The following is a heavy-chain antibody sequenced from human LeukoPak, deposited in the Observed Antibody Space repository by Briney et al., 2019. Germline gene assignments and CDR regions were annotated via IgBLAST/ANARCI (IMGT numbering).Heavy chain of an antibody. Sequence: GGSLRLSCAASGFTFSSYWMSWVRQAPGMGLEWVANIKQDGSEKYYVDSVKGRFTISRDNAKNSLYLQMNSLRAEDTAVYYCARGTHYYYYYYMDVWGKGTTVTVSS. CDR2: IKQDGSEK. CDR1: GFTFSSYW. CDR3: ARGTHYYYYYYMDV. J-gene: IGHJ6*03. V-gene: IGHV3-7*01.